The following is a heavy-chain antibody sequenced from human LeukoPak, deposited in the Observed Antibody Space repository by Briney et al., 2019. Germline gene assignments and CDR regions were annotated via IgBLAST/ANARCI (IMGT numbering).Heavy chain of an antibody. CDR2: ISSSSSTI. J-gene: IGHJ6*02. Sequence: GGSLRLSCAASGFTFSNYNMNWVPQAPGKGLKWVSYISSSSSTIYYADSVKGRFTISRDNAKNSLYLQMNSLRAEDTAVYYCAREAITSMDVWGQGTTVTVSS. CDR1: GFTFSNYN. V-gene: IGHV3-48*04. CDR3: AREAITSMDV. D-gene: IGHD3-10*01.